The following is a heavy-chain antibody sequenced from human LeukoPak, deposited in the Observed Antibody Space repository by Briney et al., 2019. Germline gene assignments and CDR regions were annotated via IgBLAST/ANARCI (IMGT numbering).Heavy chain of an antibody. V-gene: IGHV3-74*01. Sequence: GGSLRLSCAASGFTFSTYWMHWVRQAPGKGLVWVSRIKSDGSTNYTDSVKGRFTISRDNAKNTVSLQMNSPRPEDTGVYYCARAPSEIGGYYPEYFRHWGQGTLVTVSS. CDR3: ARAPSEIGGYYPEYFRH. CDR1: GFTFSTYW. J-gene: IGHJ1*01. CDR2: IKSDGST. D-gene: IGHD3-22*01.